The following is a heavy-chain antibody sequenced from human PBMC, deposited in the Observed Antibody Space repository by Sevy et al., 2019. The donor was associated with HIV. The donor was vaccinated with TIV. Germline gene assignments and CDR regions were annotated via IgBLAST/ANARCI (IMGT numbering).Heavy chain of an antibody. J-gene: IGHJ4*02. CDR2: LSFGCGKI. Sequence: GGSLRLSCAASGFTFNIYSMSWVRQTPGKGLEWVATLSFGCGKINHADSVKGRFTISRDDSKNAVYLQMNNLRVEDTAIYYCAGEGCTKPHDYWGQGTLVTVSS. V-gene: IGHV3-23*01. CDR1: GFTFNIYS. D-gene: IGHD2-8*01. CDR3: AGEGCTKPHDY.